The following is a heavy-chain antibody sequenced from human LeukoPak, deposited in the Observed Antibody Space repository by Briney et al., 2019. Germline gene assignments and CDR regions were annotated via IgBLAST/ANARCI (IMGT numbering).Heavy chain of an antibody. Sequence: SETLSLTCTVSGGSISSSSYYWGWIRQPPGKGLEWIGSIYYSGSTYYNPSLKSRVTISVDTSKNQFSLKLSSVTAADTAVYYCATGGLAPPNNWGQGTLVTVSS. CDR1: GGSISSSSYY. V-gene: IGHV4-39*01. D-gene: IGHD3-16*01. CDR3: ATGGLAPPNN. CDR2: IYYSGST. J-gene: IGHJ4*02.